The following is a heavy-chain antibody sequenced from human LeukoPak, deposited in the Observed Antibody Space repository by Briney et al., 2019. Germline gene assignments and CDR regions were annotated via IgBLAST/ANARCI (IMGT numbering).Heavy chain of an antibody. V-gene: IGHV3-64*01. CDR3: ARDSIAVAGTIDN. CDR1: GFTFSSYA. D-gene: IGHD6-19*01. Sequence: TGGSLRLSCAASGFTFSSYAMHWVRQAPGKGLEYVSAISSNGGSTYYANSVKGRFTISRDNSKNTLYLQMGSLRAEDMAVYYCARDSIAVAGTIDNWGQGTLVTVSS. CDR2: ISSNGGST. J-gene: IGHJ4*02.